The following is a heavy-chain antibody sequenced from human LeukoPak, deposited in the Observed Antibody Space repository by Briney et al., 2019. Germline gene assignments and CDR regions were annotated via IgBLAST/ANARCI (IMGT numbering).Heavy chain of an antibody. J-gene: IGHJ4*02. CDR1: GYTFTSHG. D-gene: IGHD2-15*01. CDR2: ISAYNGNT. Sequence: PRASVKVSCKASGYTFTSHGISWVRQAPGQGLEWMGWISAYNGNTNYAQKLQGRVTMTTDTSTSTAYMELRSLRSDDTAVYYCARDGSFYFLYYFDFWGQGTLVSVSS. V-gene: IGHV1-18*01. CDR3: ARDGSFYFLYYFDF.